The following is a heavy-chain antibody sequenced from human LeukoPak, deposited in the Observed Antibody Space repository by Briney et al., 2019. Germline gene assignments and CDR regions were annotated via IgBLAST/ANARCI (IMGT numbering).Heavy chain of an antibody. CDR3: ARDYPPGEYQLPYDAFDI. CDR2: ISSSSSYI. J-gene: IGHJ3*02. CDR1: GFTFSSYS. D-gene: IGHD2-2*01. Sequence: GGSLRLSCAASGFTFSSYSMNWVRQAPGKGLEWVSSISSSSSYIYYADSVKGRFTISRDNAKNSLYLQMNSLRAEDTAVYYCARDYPPGEYQLPYDAFDIWGQGTMVTVSS. V-gene: IGHV3-21*01.